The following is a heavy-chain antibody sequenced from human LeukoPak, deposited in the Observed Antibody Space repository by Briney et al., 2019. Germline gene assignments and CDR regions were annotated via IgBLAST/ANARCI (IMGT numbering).Heavy chain of an antibody. J-gene: IGHJ5*02. CDR2: INHSGST. CDR1: GGSFSGYY. CDR3: ARGGPVVVVPAADNWFDP. V-gene: IGHV4-34*01. Sequence: SETLSLTCAVYGGSFSGYYWSWIRQPPGKGLEWIGEINHSGSTNYNPSLTSRVTISVDTSKNQFSLKLSSVTAADTAVYYCARGGPVVVVPAADNWFDPWGQGTLVTVSS. D-gene: IGHD2-2*01.